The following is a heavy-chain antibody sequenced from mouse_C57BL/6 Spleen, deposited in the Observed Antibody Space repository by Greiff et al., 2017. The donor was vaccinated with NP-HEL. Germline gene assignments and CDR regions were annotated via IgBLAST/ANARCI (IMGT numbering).Heavy chain of an antibody. CDR3: TRGYYGSPYWYFDV. Sequence: EVQLQQSGGGLVQPGGSMKLSCAASGFTFSDAWMDWVRQSPEKGLEWVAAIRNKANNHATYYAESVKGRFTISRDDSKSSVYLQMNSLRAEDTGIYYCTRGYYGSPYWYFDVWGTGTTVTVSS. D-gene: IGHD1-1*01. J-gene: IGHJ1*03. CDR2: IRNKANNHAT. V-gene: IGHV6-6*01. CDR1: GFTFSDAW.